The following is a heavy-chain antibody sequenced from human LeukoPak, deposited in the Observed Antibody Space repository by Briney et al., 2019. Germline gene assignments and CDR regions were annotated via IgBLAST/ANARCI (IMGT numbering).Heavy chain of an antibody. CDR2: ISGSGGST. V-gene: IGHV3-23*01. CDR3: ARGRLEAAGNFDD. J-gene: IGHJ4*02. Sequence: GGSLRLSCAASGFTFSDYAMSWVRQAPGMGLEWVSAISGSGGSTYYADSVKGRFTISRDNAKNSLYLQMNSLRAEDTAVYYCARGRLEAAGNFDDWGQGTLVTVSS. CDR1: GFTFSDYA. D-gene: IGHD6-13*01.